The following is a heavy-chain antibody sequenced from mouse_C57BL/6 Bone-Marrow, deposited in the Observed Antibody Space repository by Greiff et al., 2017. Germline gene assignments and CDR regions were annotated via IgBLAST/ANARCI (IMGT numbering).Heavy chain of an antibody. CDR1: GYAFTNYL. D-gene: IGHD2-12*01. CDR3: AREGERRGLAY. Sequence: QVQLQQSGAELVRPGTSVKVSCTASGYAFTNYLIAWVKQRPGQGLEWIGVINPGSGGTNYNEKFKGKGTLTADKSSSTAYMQLSSLTSEDSAVWFCAREGERRGLAYWGQGTLVTVSA. V-gene: IGHV1-54*01. CDR2: INPGSGGT. J-gene: IGHJ3*01.